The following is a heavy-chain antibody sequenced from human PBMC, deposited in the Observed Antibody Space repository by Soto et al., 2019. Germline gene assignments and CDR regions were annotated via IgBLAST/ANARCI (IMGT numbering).Heavy chain of an antibody. CDR1: DDSISSGGYY. CDR3: ARGYSSGYLGNWFDP. V-gene: IGHV4-31*03. J-gene: IGHJ5*02. Sequence: QVQLQESGPGLVKPSQTLSLTCTVSDDSISSGGYYWGWIRQHPGKGLEWIAYIYYSGITNYNPSLKSRVTISRDTSNSQFSLELSSVTAADTAVYYCARGYSSGYLGNWFDPWGQGTLVIVSS. D-gene: IGHD3-22*01. CDR2: IYYSGIT.